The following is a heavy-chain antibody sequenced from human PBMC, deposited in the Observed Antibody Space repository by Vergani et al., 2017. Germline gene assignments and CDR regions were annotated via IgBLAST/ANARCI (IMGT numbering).Heavy chain of an antibody. CDR2: ISGSGVSA. V-gene: IGHV3-23*01. Sequence: EVQLLESGGGLVQPGGSLRLTCAASEFTFSNYAMNWVRQAPGKGLEWVSGISGSGVSAYYTDSVKGRFTISRDNSKNMLFLQMNNLRTEDTAIYYFANQYFVSGNYLFDYWGQGTLVTVSS. J-gene: IGHJ4*02. CDR1: EFTFSNYA. D-gene: IGHD3-10*01. CDR3: ANQYFVSGNYLFDY.